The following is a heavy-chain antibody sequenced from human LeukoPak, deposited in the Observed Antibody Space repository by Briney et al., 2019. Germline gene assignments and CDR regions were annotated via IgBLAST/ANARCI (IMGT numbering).Heavy chain of an antibody. Sequence: GASVKVSCKASGYTFTSYYMHWVRQAPGQGLEWMGIINPSGGSTSYAQKFQGRVTMTRDTSTSTVYMELSSLRSEDTAVYYCARDLVAGTPLNWFDPWGQGTLVTVSS. CDR3: ARDLVAGTPLNWFDP. CDR2: INPSGGST. D-gene: IGHD6-19*01. V-gene: IGHV1-46*01. J-gene: IGHJ5*02. CDR1: GYTFTSYY.